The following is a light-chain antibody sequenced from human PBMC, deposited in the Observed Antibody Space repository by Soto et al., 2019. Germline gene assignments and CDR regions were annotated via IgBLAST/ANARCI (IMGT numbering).Light chain of an antibody. CDR3: SSYTSSSTLWV. V-gene: IGLV2-14*01. J-gene: IGLJ1*01. CDR1: SSDVGGYNY. CDR2: DVS. Sequence: QSVLTQPASVSGSPGQSITISCTGTSSDVGGYNYVSWYQQHPGKAPKLMIYDVSNRPSGVSSRFSGSKSGNTASLAISGLQAEDEADYYCSSYTSSSTLWVFGSGTKVTV.